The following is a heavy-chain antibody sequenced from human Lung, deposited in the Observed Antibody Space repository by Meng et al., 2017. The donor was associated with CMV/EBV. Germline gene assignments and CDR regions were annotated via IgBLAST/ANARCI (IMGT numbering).Heavy chain of an antibody. V-gene: IGHV3-48*03. CDR1: GFTFSSYE. Sequence: GESLKISCAASGFTFSSYEMNWVRQAPGKGLEWISYISSSGSTIYYADSVKGRFTISRDYAKNSLYLQMNSLRAEDTAVYYCARQLADTLLAHYYYYGMDVWXQGTTVXVSS. CDR3: ARQLADTLLAHYYYYGMDV. J-gene: IGHJ6*02. D-gene: IGHD5-18*01. CDR2: ISSSGSTI.